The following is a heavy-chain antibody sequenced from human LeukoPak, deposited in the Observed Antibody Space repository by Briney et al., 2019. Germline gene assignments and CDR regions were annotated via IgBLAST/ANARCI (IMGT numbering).Heavy chain of an antibody. CDR3: ASLGGSSSGRDDYYYYMDV. J-gene: IGHJ6*03. CDR1: GYSISSGYY. V-gene: IGHV4-38-2*02. D-gene: IGHD6-6*01. CDR2: IYHSGST. Sequence: KPSETLPLTCTVSGYSISSGYYWGWIRQPPGKGLEWIGIIYHSGSTYYNPSLKSRLTISVDTSKNQFSLKLSSVTAADTAVYYCASLGGSSSGRDDYYYYMDVWGKGTTVTVSS.